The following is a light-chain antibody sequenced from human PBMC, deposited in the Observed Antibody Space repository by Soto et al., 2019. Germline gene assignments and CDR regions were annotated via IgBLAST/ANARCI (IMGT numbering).Light chain of an antibody. CDR1: QGVGST. CDR3: QQTRAYPST. Sequence: EIVITQSPATLSVSPGERVTLSCRASQGVGSTLAWYRQQPGQAPRLLIYDAYIRATGVPARFSGSGSGTDFTLTITSLQAEDFATYYCQQTRAYPSTFGGGTKVDIK. J-gene: IGKJ4*01. V-gene: IGKV3-15*01. CDR2: DAY.